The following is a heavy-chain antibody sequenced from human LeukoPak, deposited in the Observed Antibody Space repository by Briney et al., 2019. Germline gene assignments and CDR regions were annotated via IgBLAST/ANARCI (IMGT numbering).Heavy chain of an antibody. Sequence: PGGSLRISCAASGFMFDDYAVHWVRQVPGRGLEWVSLISGDGVSSFYADSVKGRFTISRDNNNSSLSLQMRRLTTEDTAFYYCVREQFSHTSNYFDNWGQGILVTVSS. V-gene: IGHV3-43*02. CDR2: ISGDGVSS. CDR3: VREQFSHTSNYFDN. CDR1: GFMFDDYA. J-gene: IGHJ4*02. D-gene: IGHD5-24*01.